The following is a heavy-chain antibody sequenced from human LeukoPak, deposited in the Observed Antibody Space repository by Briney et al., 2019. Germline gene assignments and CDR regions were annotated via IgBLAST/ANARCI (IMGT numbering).Heavy chain of an antibody. Sequence: PGGSLRLSCAASGFTFSSYSMNWVRQAPGKGLECVSSISSSSSYIYYADSVKGRFTISRDNAKNSLYLQMNSLRAEDTAVYYCAKITGDRDYCYMDVWGKGTTVTVSS. CDR3: AKITGDRDYCYMDV. CDR2: ISSSSSYI. CDR1: GFTFSSYS. V-gene: IGHV3-21*01. J-gene: IGHJ6*03. D-gene: IGHD7-27*01.